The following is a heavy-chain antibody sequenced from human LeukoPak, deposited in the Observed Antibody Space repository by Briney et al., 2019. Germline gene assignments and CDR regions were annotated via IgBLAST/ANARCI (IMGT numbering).Heavy chain of an antibody. D-gene: IGHD3-16*01. CDR1: GGSINSYY. CDR3: ARIDYATFDC. CDR2: IYYSGST. V-gene: IGHV4-59*01. J-gene: IGHJ4*02. Sequence: SETLSLTRTVSGGSINSYYWSWIRQPPGRGLEWIGDIYYSGSTIYNPSLKSRVTISVDTSKNQFSLNLRSVTAADTAVYYCARIDYATFDCWGPGTLVTVSS.